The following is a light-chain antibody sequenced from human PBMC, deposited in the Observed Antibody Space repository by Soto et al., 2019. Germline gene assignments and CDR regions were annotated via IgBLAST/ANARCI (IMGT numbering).Light chain of an antibody. CDR3: HQCQSWPRT. CDR1: QYVGSR. Sequence: EIVLTQSPATLSSSPGETATLSCRASQYVGSRLAWYQHKPGQAPRLLIYYMSNRATGIPARFSGSGSGTDFTLTISSLAPDDFAIYYCHQCQSWPRTFGQGTKVEIK. J-gene: IGKJ1*01. CDR2: YMS. V-gene: IGKV3-11*01.